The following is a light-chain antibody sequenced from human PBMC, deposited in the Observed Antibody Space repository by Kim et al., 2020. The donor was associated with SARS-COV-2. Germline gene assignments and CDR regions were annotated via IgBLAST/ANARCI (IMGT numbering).Light chain of an antibody. J-gene: IGKJ2*01. CDR1: QSVSSSN. Sequence: SPGDGATLSSRASQSVSSSNLAWYQQKPGQAPSLLSYEASKRATDIAARFSGSGSGTDFTLTISRIEPEDFAVYYCQLRSTWPPYTFGQGTKLEI. V-gene: IGKV3D-20*02. CDR3: QLRSTWPPYT. CDR2: EAS.